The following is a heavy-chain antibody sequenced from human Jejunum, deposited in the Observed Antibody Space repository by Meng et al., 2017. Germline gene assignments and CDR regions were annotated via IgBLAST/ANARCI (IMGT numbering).Heavy chain of an antibody. CDR3: AKHLSGSYTFDY. D-gene: IGHD1-26*01. Sequence: GELGGSWGGLAQPGGSLRLSCAASGFTFRTNYMSWVRRAPGRGLEWVSAIGRGTDTYYADSVRGRFTISRDKLMNTLYLEMNSLRAEDTAVYYCAKHLSGSYTFDYWGQGILVTVSS. J-gene: IGHJ4*02. CDR2: IGRGTDT. CDR1: GFTFRTNY. V-gene: IGHV3-23*04.